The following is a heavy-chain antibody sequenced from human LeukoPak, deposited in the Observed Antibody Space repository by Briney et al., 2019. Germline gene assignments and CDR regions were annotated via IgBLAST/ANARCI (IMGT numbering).Heavy chain of an antibody. CDR3: ARDRGDYYFDY. Sequence: SETLSLTCSVSGGSINSYYWSWIRQPPGKGLVWIGYIYYPGRTNYNPSLKGRLTIPVDTSKNQFSLKLTSVTAADTAVYYCARDRGDYYFDYWGQGTLVTVSS. J-gene: IGHJ4*02. CDR2: IYYPGRT. CDR1: GGSINSYY. V-gene: IGHV4-59*01. D-gene: IGHD3-3*01.